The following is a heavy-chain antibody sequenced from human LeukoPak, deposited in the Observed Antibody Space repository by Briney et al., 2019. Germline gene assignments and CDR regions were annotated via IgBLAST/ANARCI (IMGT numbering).Heavy chain of an antibody. CDR1: GYTFTSYY. Sequence: ASVKVSCKASGYTFTSYYMHWVRQAPGQGLEWMGIINPSGGSTIYAQKFQGRVTMTRDTSTSTVYMELSSLRSEDTAVYYCARDVASYYYDSSGYFLARGAFDIWGQGTMVTVSS. CDR2: INPSGGST. V-gene: IGHV1-46*01. CDR3: ARDVASYYYDSSGYFLARGAFDI. D-gene: IGHD3-22*01. J-gene: IGHJ3*02.